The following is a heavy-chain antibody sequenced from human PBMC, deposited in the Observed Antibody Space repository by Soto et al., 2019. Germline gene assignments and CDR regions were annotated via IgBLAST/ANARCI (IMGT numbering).Heavy chain of an antibody. J-gene: IGHJ4*02. V-gene: IGHV3-21*06. CDR2: ISSTTNYT. Sequence: GWSLRLSCASSVFTFSRYSMKWVRQAPGKGLEWVSSISSTTNYTYYGDSMKGRFTISRDNAKNSLYLEMNSLRAEDTAVYYCARESEDLTSNFDYWGQGTLVTVSS. CDR3: ARESEDLTSNFDY. CDR1: VFTFSRYS.